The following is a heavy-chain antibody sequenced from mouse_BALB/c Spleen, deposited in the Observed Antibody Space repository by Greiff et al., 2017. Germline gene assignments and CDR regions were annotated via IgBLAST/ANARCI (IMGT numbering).Heavy chain of an antibody. J-gene: IGHJ3*01. V-gene: IGHV3-6*02. CDR3: ASWDGLAY. Sequence: VQLQQSGPGLVKPSQSLSLTCSVTGYSITSGYYWNWIRQFPGNKLEWMGYISYDGSNNYNPSLKNRISITRDTSKNQFFLKLNSVTTEDTATYYCASWDGLAYWGQGTLVTVSA. D-gene: IGHD2-3*01. CDR1: GYSITSGYY. CDR2: ISYDGSN.